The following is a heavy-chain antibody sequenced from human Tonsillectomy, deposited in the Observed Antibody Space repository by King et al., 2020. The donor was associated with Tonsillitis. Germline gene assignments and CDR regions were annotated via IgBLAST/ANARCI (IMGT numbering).Heavy chain of an antibody. CDR3: GQTTYDSYMVV. CDR1: GFTFGDYA. Sequence: VQLVQSGGGVVQPGRSLRLSCTASGFTFGDYAISRVRQPPGKGLEWVGFIRIKAYGGTTDYTASVKGRFTISRDESKCIAYLQMNSLKTEDTAVYYCGQTTYDSYMVVWRKGPTVTVPS. J-gene: IGHJ6*03. V-gene: IGHV3-49*04. CDR2: IRIKAYGGTT. D-gene: IGHD1-14*01.